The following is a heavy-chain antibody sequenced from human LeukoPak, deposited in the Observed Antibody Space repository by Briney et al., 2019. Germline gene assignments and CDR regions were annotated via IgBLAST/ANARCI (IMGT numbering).Heavy chain of an antibody. Sequence: GASVKVSCKASGYTFTGYYMHWVRQAPGQGLEWMGWINPNSGGTNYAQKFQGWVTMTRDTSISTAYMELSRLTSDDTAVYYCASGRNYYDSSGYSGPFDYWGQGTLVTVSS. CDR3: ASGRNYYDSSGYSGPFDY. CDR2: INPNSGGT. V-gene: IGHV1-2*04. J-gene: IGHJ4*02. D-gene: IGHD3-22*01. CDR1: GYTFTGYY.